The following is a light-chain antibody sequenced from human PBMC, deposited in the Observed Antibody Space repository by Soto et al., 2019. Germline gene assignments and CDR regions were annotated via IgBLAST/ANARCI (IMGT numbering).Light chain of an antibody. J-gene: IGKJ1*01. CDR3: QQYNSYSPT. V-gene: IGKV1-5*01. Sequence: DIQMTQSPSTLSASVGDRVTITCRARQSISSWLAWYQQKPGKAPKLLIYDASSLESGVPSRFSVSGSGTEFTLTISSLQPDDVAPYYCQQYNSYSPTFGQGTKVEIK. CDR2: DAS. CDR1: QSISSW.